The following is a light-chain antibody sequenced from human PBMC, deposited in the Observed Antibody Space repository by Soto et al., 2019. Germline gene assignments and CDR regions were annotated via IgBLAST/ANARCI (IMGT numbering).Light chain of an antibody. CDR1: QSLSGW. V-gene: IGKV1-5*03. J-gene: IGKJ1*01. Sequence: DIQMTQSPSTLSASVGDRVTITCRASQSLSGWLAWYQQEPGKAPNLLIYMASTLASGVPSRFSGSGSGTEFTLTISSLQPDDLETYYCQHYNGYSWTFGQGTKVDIK. CDR2: MAS. CDR3: QHYNGYSWT.